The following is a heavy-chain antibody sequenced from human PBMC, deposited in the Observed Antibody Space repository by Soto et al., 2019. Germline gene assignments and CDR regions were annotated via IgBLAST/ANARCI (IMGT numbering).Heavy chain of an antibody. CDR2: INSDGRIT. CDR1: GFTVSSYW. D-gene: IGHD4-17*01. CDR3: ARSAYSDYFYYYYIDV. V-gene: IGHV3-74*01. Sequence: EVQLVESGGGLVQPGGSLRLSCAASGFTVSSYWMHWVRQSPGKGLVWVSRINSDGRITKYADSVKGRFTISSDNAKNTLYLQMNSLRAEDTAVYYCARSAYSDYFYYYYIDVWGKGTTVTVSS. J-gene: IGHJ6*03.